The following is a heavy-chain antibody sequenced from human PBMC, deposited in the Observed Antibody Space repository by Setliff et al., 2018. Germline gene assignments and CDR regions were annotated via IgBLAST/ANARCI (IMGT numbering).Heavy chain of an antibody. CDR3: ASPRRDDLDTPFDAFDL. V-gene: IGHV4-38-2*01. CDR2: IYHRGRT. J-gene: IGHJ3*01. CDR1: GISITSGHY. D-gene: IGHD1-1*01. Sequence: SETLSLTCDVSGISITSGHYWGWIRQPPGKGLEWIATIYHRGRTYNNPSLDSRVTISLDTSKNQYSLRLRSVTAADTAVYYCASPRRDDLDTPFDAFDLWGQGTKVTVSS.